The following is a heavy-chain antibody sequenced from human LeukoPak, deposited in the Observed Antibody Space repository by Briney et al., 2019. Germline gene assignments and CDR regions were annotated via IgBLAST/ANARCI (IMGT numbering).Heavy chain of an antibody. CDR2: ISWDGGST. CDR3: AKDALGDSSGYYFDY. V-gene: IGHV3-43D*03. J-gene: IGHJ4*02. Sequence: QPGGSLRLSCAASGFTFDDYAMHWVRQAPGKGLEWVSLISWDGGSTYYADSVKGRFTISRDNSKNSLYLQMNSLRAEDTALYYCAKDALGDSSGYYFDYWGQGTLVTVSS. CDR1: GFTFDDYA. D-gene: IGHD3-22*01.